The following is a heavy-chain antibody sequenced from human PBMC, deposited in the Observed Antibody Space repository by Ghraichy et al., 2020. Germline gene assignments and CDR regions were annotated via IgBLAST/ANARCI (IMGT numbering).Heavy chain of an antibody. V-gene: IGHV4-59*01. D-gene: IGHD1-26*01. CDR3: AREDRGNYPNVLDS. J-gene: IGHJ4*02. CDR1: GGSMRSYY. Sequence: SETLSLTCTVAGGSMRSYYWSWIRQTPGKGLEYIGYIYYTGSTNYNPSLNSRVTMSIDTSKNQFSLKLTSVSPADTGIYYCAREDRGNYPNVLDSWGQGTLVTVSS. CDR2: IYYTGST.